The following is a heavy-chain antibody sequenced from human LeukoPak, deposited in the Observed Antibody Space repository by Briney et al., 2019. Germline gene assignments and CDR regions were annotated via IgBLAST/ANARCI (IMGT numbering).Heavy chain of an antibody. CDR1: ERMVRNSY. Sequence: GGSLRLSCEGPERMVRNSYMSWVRQSPGRGLEWVSVIYSGGSTDYADSVKGRFTTSRDTSKNTLYLHMNDVRAEDTGIYYCVRALRDRRGYSNYYMDVWGKGTTVIVSS. D-gene: IGHD3-10*01. V-gene: IGHV3-53*01. CDR3: VRALRDRRGYSNYYMDV. CDR2: IYSGGST. J-gene: IGHJ6*03.